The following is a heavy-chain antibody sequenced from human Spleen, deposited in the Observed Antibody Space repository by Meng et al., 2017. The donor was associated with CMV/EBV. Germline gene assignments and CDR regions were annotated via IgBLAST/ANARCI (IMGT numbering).Heavy chain of an antibody. CDR2: IRSKANSYAT. V-gene: IGHV3-73*01. CDR1: GFTFRNYG. Sequence: GESLKISCAASGFTFRNYGMSWVRQASGKGLEWVGRIRSKANSYATAYAASVKGRFTISRDDSKNTAYLQMNSLKTEDTAVYYCTRSRYDYGGYDAFDIWGQGTMVTVSS. D-gene: IGHD4-23*01. CDR3: TRSRYDYGGYDAFDI. J-gene: IGHJ3*02.